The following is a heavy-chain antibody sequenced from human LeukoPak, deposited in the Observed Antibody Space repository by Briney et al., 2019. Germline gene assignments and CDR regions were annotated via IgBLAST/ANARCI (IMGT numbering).Heavy chain of an antibody. CDR3: GRERNWGGSESDY. J-gene: IGHJ4*02. Sequence: GGSLRLSCTASGFTFSDDWMTWVRQAPGKGVEWVADIRQDESEKYYVDSVKGGFTIYRDNTRNALYLHMTSLRADDTAVYYCGRERNWGGSESDYWGQGTLVTVSS. D-gene: IGHD3-16*01. CDR2: IRQDESEK. CDR1: GFTFSDDW. V-gene: IGHV3-7*01.